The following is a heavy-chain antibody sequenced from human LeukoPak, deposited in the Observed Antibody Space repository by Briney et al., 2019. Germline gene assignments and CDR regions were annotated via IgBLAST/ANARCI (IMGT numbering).Heavy chain of an antibody. CDR1: GYTFISYG. V-gene: IGHV1-18*01. J-gene: IGHJ6*02. Sequence: ASVKVSCKASGYTFISYGINWVRQAPGQGLEWMGWIIPYNGNTNYTQNLQGRVTITTDTSTSTAYMELRSLRSDDTAVYYCARELGGAGSYFFPYYGMDVWGQGTTVTVSS. D-gene: IGHD3-10*01. CDR2: IIPYNGNT. CDR3: ARELGGAGSYFFPYYGMDV.